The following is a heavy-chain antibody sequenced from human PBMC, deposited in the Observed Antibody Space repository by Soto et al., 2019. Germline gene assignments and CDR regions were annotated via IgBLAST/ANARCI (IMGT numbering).Heavy chain of an antibody. J-gene: IGHJ4*02. CDR1: GGSISSGGYY. Sequence: QVQLQESGPGLVKPSQTLSLTCTVSGGSISSGGYYWSWIRQHPGKGLEWIGYIYYSGSTYYNPSLKSRVTISVGTSKEQFSLKLSSVEAADKAVYYRSRDALYCSGGSCYSELLDYRGQGTLVTVSS. D-gene: IGHD2-15*01. CDR3: SRDALYCSGGSCYSELLDY. V-gene: IGHV4-31*03. CDR2: IYYSGST.